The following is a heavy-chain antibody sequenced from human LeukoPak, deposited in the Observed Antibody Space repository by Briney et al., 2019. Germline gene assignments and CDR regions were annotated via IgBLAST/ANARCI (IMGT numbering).Heavy chain of an antibody. CDR1: GFTFTDYW. CDR2: ISGSGGST. Sequence: PGGSLRLSCAASGFTFTDYWMHWVRQAPGKGLEWVSAISGSGGSTYYADSVKGRFTISRDNSKNTLYLQMNSLRAEDTAVYYCAKGGTGGQLLEIAYWGQGTLVTVSS. J-gene: IGHJ4*02. D-gene: IGHD2-2*01. CDR3: AKGGTGGQLLEIAY. V-gene: IGHV3-23*01.